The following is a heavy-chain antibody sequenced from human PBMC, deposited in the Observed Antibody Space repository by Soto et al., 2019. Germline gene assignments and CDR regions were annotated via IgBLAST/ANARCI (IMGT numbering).Heavy chain of an antibody. J-gene: IGHJ4*02. CDR2: ISSTTNYI. Sequence: GGSLRLSCAASGFTFTRYIMNWVRQSPGKGLEWVSSISSTTNYIYYGDSMKGRFTISRDNAKNSLYLEMNSLRAEDTAVYYCARESEDLTSNFDYWGQGTLVTVSS. CDR1: GFTFTRYI. CDR3: ARESEDLTSNFDY. V-gene: IGHV3-21*06.